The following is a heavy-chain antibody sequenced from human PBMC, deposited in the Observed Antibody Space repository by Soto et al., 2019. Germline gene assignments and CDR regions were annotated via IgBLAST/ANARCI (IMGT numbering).Heavy chain of an antibody. CDR1: GYAFTTYG. D-gene: IGHD1-1*01. CDR2: ISAHNGNT. V-gene: IGHV1-18*01. Sequence: QVHLVQSGAEVKKPGASVKVSCQASGYAFTTYGITWVRQAPGQGLEWMGWISAHNGNTNYAQKHQGRVTATRDTATRTGYMELRSLRSVGRAVYYCARGRYGDYWGQGVVVTAPS. J-gene: IGHJ4*02. CDR3: ARGRYGDY.